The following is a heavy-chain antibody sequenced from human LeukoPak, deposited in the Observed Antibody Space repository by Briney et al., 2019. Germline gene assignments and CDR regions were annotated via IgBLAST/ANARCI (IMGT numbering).Heavy chain of an antibody. Sequence: SGGSLRLSCAASGFTFSSYWMHWVRQAPGKGLVWVSRINSDGSSTSYADSVKGRFTISRDNAKNTLYLQMNSLRAEDTAVYYCATLDTAMVTAGGYYYMDVWGKGTTVTVSS. J-gene: IGHJ6*03. V-gene: IGHV3-74*01. CDR1: GFTFSSYW. CDR2: INSDGSST. CDR3: ATLDTAMVTAGGYYYMDV. D-gene: IGHD5-18*01.